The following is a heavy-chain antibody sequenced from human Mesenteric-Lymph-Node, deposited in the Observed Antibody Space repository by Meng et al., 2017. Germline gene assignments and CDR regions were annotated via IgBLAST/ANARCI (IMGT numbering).Heavy chain of an antibody. CDR2: IIPIFGTA. CDR3: ARDQFDYNSLVPSDY. V-gene: IGHV1-69*06. D-gene: IGHD4/OR15-4a*01. J-gene: IGHJ4*02. CDR1: GGTFSSYA. Sequence: SVKVSCKASGGTFSSYAISWVRQAPGQGLEWMGGIIPIFGTANYAQKFQGRVTITADKSTNTVYMELSSLTSEDTAVYYCARDQFDYNSLVPSDYWGQGTLVTVSS.